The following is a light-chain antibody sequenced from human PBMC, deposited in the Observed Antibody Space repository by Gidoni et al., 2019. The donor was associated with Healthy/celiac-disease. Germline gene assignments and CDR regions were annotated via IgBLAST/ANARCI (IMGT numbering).Light chain of an antibody. CDR3: QKYNNWPKT. Sequence: EIVMPQSPATLSVSPGERATPSCRASQSVNSNLAWYRQKPGQAPRRLIYGASTRATGIPARFRGSGSGTDFTLTTSRLQSEELAVYYWQKYNNWPKTFGQGTKVEIK. CDR1: QSVNSN. CDR2: GAS. V-gene: IGKV3-15*01. J-gene: IGKJ1*01.